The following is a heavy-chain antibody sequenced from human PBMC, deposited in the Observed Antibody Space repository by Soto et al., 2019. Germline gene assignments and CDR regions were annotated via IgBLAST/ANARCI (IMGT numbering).Heavy chain of an antibody. J-gene: IGHJ6*02. CDR3: AKDKVHSGYDNYYYYGMDG. CDR2: ISWNSGSI. Sequence: GGSLRLSCAASGFTFDDYAMHWVRQAPGKGLEWVSGISWNSGSIGYADSVKGRFTISRDNAKNSLYLQMNSLTAEDTALYYCAKDKVHSGYDNYYYYGMDGWGPGTTVTVSS. V-gene: IGHV3-9*01. D-gene: IGHD5-12*01. CDR1: GFTFDDYA.